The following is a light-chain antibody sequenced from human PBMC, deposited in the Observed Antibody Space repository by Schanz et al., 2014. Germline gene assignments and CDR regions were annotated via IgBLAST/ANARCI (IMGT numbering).Light chain of an antibody. CDR1: QSVSSNY. CDR2: GAS. J-gene: IGKJ4*01. CDR3: QQYGSSLLT. V-gene: IGKV3-20*01. Sequence: ENVLTQFPGTLSLSPGERATLSCRASQSVSSNYLAWYQQKPGQAPRLVMYGASRRATGIPDRFSGSGSGTEFTLTISSLQSEDFAVYYCQQYGSSLLTFGGGTKVEIK.